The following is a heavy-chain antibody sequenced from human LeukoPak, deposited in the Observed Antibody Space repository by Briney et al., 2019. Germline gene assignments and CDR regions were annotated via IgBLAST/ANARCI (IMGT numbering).Heavy chain of an antibody. CDR1: GGSISSYY. J-gene: IGHJ4*02. CDR3: AREVRYCSGGSCYPPRYFDY. Sequence: PSETLSLTCTVSGGSISSYYWSWIRQPPGKGLEWIGYIYYSGSTNYNPSLKSRVTISVDTSKNQFSLKLSSVTAADTAVYYCAREVRYCSGGSCYPPRYFDYWGQGTLVTVSS. CDR2: IYYSGST. V-gene: IGHV4-59*01. D-gene: IGHD2-15*01.